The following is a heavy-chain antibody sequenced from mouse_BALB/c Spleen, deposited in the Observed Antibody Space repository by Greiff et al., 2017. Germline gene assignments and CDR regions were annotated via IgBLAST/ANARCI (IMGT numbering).Heavy chain of an antibody. CDR3: AREGLTGSFAD. J-gene: IGHJ3*01. D-gene: IGHD4-1*01. CDR1: GFTFSSFG. Sequence: EVQLVESGGGLVQPGGSRKLSCAASGFTFSSFGMHWVRQAPEKGLEWVAYISSGSSTIYYADTVKGRFTISRDNPKNTLFLQMTSLRSEDTAMYYCAREGLTGSFADWGQGTLVTVSA. V-gene: IGHV5-17*02. CDR2: ISSGSSTI.